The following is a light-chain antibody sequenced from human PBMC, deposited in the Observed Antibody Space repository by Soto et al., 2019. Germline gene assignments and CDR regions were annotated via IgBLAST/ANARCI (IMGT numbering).Light chain of an antibody. J-gene: IGKJ1*01. Sequence: DIVMTQSPDSLAVSLGERATINCKSSQSVLYSSNNKNYLAWYQQKPRQPPKLLIYWASTRECGVPDRFSGSGSGTDFTLTISSLQAEDLAVYYCQQYYSTPLAFGQGTKVEIK. V-gene: IGKV4-1*01. CDR1: QSVLYSSNNKNY. CDR2: WAS. CDR3: QQYYSTPLA.